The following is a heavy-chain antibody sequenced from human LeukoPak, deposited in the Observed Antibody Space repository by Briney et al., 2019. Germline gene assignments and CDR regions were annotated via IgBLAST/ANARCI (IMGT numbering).Heavy chain of an antibody. J-gene: IGHJ5*02. Sequence: GRSLRLSCAASGFTFSSYGMHWVRQAPGKGLEWVAVISYDGSNKYYADSVKGRFTISRDNSKNTLYLQMNSLRAEDTAVYYCARASYYDILTGYYFNWFDPWGQGTLVTVSS. CDR3: ARASYYDILTGYYFNWFDP. V-gene: IGHV3-30*03. CDR1: GFTFSSYG. CDR2: ISYDGSNK. D-gene: IGHD3-9*01.